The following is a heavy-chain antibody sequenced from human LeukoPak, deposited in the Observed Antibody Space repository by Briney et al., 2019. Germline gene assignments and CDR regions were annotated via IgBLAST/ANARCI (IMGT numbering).Heavy chain of an antibody. D-gene: IGHD3-22*01. CDR2: IRDTGTDM. CDR1: GFIFSNDP. Sequence: GGSLRLSCTASGFIFSNDPMNWVRQAPGQGLEWLSNIRDTGTDMYYAESVKGRFTISRDNAKNSLFLQMNSLRVEDTAVYYCAKDYYYDSSGYYYVNYFDYWAREPWSPSPQ. V-gene: IGHV3-48*01. J-gene: IGHJ4*02. CDR3: AKDYYYDSSGYYYVNYFDY.